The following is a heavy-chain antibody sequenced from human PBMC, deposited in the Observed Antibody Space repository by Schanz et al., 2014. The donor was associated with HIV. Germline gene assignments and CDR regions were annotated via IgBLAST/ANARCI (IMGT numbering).Heavy chain of an antibody. CDR1: GFTFSTFG. J-gene: IGHJ6*02. D-gene: IGHD6-6*01. CDR2: IWYDGSNK. CDR3: ASTVYPYTGSSDYYYGMDV. Sequence: QVQLVESGGGVVQPGRSLRLSCTASGFTFSTFGMHWVRQAPGKGLECVAVIWYDGSNKYYADSVKGRFTISRDNSKKALYLQMNSLRVEDTAVYYCASTVYPYTGSSDYYYGMDVWGQGTTVTVSS. V-gene: IGHV3-33*08.